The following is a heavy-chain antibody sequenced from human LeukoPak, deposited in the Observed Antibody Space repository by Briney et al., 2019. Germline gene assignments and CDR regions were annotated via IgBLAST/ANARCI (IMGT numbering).Heavy chain of an antibody. Sequence: GGSLRFPCAASGFTFSTFSMNWIRQAPGKGLEWISYRSNDIIRYADSVKGRFIISRDNAKNSLYLQMNSLRAEDTAVYYCARDLSWSFDSWGQGTLVTVSS. CDR3: ARDLSWSFDS. D-gene: IGHD3-10*01. CDR2: RSNDII. CDR1: GFTFSTFS. V-gene: IGHV3-48*01. J-gene: IGHJ4*02.